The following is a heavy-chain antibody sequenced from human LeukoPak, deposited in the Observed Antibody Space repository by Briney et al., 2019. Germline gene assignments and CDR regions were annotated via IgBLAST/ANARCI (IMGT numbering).Heavy chain of an antibody. CDR1: GFTFSDYY. Sequence: GGSLRLSCAASGFTFSDYYMSWIRQAPGKGLEWVSYISSSSSYTNYADSVKGRFTISRDNAKNSLYLQMNSLRAEDTAVYYCARAQWYSSSWYSDYWGQGTLVSVSS. CDR2: ISSSSSYT. D-gene: IGHD6-13*01. V-gene: IGHV3-11*05. J-gene: IGHJ4*02. CDR3: ARAQWYSSSWYSDY.